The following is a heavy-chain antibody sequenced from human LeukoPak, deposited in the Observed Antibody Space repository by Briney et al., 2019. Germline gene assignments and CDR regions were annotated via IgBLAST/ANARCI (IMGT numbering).Heavy chain of an antibody. D-gene: IGHD2-2*01. CDR3: AREVVPAAIPPHPYYFDY. Sequence: ASVKVSCKASGGTFSSYVISWVRQAPGQGLEWMGRIIPILGKANYAQKFQGRVTITADKSTSTAYMELSSLRSEDTAVYYCAREVVPAAIPPHPYYFDYWGQGTLVTVSS. V-gene: IGHV1-69*04. CDR2: IIPILGKA. J-gene: IGHJ4*02. CDR1: GGTFSSYV.